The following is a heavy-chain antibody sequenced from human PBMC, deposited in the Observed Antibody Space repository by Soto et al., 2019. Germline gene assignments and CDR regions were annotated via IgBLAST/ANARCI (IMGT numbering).Heavy chain of an antibody. J-gene: IGHJ6*02. CDR2: ISYDGSNK. CDR1: GFTFSSYA. CDR3: EREGEVRGWSYYGMDV. Sequence: QVQLVESGGGVVQPGRSLRLSCAASGFTFSSYAMHWVRQAPGKGLEWVAVISYDGSNKYYADSVKGRFTISRDNSKNTLYLQMNSLRAEDTAVYYCEREGEVRGWSYYGMDVWGQGTTVTVSS. D-gene: IGHD3-10*01. V-gene: IGHV3-30-3*01.